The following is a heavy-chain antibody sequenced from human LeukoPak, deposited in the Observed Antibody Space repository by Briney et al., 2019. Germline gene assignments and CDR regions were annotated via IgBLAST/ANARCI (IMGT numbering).Heavy chain of an antibody. V-gene: IGHV3-21*01. CDR1: GFTFSSYS. D-gene: IGHD1-26*01. CDR3: ARGFSGTKFDP. Sequence: GALRLSCAASGFTFSSYSMNWVRQAPGKGLEWVSSISSSSSYIYYADSVKGRFTISRDNAKNSLYLQMNSLRAEDTAVYYCARGFSGTKFDPWGQGTLVTVSS. J-gene: IGHJ5*02. CDR2: ISSSSSYI.